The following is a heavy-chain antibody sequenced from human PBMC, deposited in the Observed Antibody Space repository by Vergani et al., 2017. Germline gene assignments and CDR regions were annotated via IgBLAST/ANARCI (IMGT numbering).Heavy chain of an antibody. J-gene: IGHJ4*02. D-gene: IGHD2-8*01. CDR1: GFSFPGYA. V-gene: IGHV3-23*04. CDR3: ARQSRDVFCTNGVCPLGY. Sequence: VRLVESGGGVVQPGRSLRLSCEASGFSFPGYAMSWVRQAPGKGLEWVSSVSGSSATPYYADSVKGRFIISRDNAKNSLHLQMNNLRAEDTAVYYCARQSRDVFCTNGVCPLGYWGQGALVTVSS. CDR2: VSGSSATP.